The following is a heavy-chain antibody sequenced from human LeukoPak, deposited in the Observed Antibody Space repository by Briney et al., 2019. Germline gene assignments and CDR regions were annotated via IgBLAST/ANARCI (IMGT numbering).Heavy chain of an antibody. CDR3: ARFPPGVVRVYGMDV. D-gene: IGHD3-3*01. CDR1: GYTFTGYC. Sequence: GASVKVSCKASGYTFTGYCMHWVRQARGQGLEWMGWINPNSGGTNYAQKFQGRVTMTRDTSISTAYMELSRLRSDDTAVYYCARFPPGVVRVYGMDVWGQGTTVTVSS. V-gene: IGHV1-2*02. J-gene: IGHJ6*02. CDR2: INPNSGGT.